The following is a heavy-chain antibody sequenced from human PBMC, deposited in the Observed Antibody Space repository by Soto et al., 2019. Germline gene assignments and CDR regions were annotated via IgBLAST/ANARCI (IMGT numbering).Heavy chain of an antibody. CDR2: FIPIFRML. V-gene: IGHV1-69*01. CDR3: VRDRRIYYSDPHDEFVASDYEV. Sequence: QVQLIQSEAEVKKPGSSVRVSCTASGGIFGSHGFSWVRQAPGQRLEWVGGFIPIFRMLTYTEKFQARVRIAADESTNTVYLDLGSLTSEDTAVYYCVRDRRIYYSDPHDEFVASDYEVWGQGTMVSVSS. D-gene: IGHD3-22*01. CDR1: GGIFGSHG. J-gene: IGHJ3*01.